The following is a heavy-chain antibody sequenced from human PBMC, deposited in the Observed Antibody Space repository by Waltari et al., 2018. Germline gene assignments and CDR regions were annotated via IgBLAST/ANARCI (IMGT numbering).Heavy chain of an antibody. D-gene: IGHD1-26*01. Sequence: QVQLVESGGGAVQPGRSLSLSCAASGFTFRSYGMHWVRQAPGKGLEWVAVTWYDGNDEYYAESVRCRFTISRDNSKSMLFLQMNSLRVEDTALYYCARGTIVQPPDYWGQGTLVTVSS. V-gene: IGHV3-33*01. CDR1: GFTFRSYG. CDR3: ARGTIVQPPDY. J-gene: IGHJ4*02. CDR2: TWYDGNDE.